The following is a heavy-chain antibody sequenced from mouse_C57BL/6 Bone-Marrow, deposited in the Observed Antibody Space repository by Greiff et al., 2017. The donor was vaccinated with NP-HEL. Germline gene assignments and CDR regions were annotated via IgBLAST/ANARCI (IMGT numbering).Heavy chain of an antibody. D-gene: IGHD2-2*01. CDR1: GYNFNSYW. CDR3: GRQKWLRLAMEY. V-gene: IGHV1-69*01. Sequence: QVQLQQPGAELVMPGASVKLSCKASGYNFNSYWMHWVKQRTGQGLEWIGEVDPCDSYTNYNQKFKGKSTLTVDISSSTAYMQLSSLTSEDSAVYYWGRQKWLRLAMEYWGQGTSVTVSA. J-gene: IGHJ4*01. CDR2: VDPCDSYT.